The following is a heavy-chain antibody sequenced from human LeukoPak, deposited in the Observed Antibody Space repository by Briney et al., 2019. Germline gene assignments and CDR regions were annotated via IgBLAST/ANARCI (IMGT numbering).Heavy chain of an antibody. Sequence: PGGSLRLSCAASGFTFDDYAMHWVRQAPGKGLEWVSGISWNSGSTGYADSVKGRFTISRDNSKNTLYLQMNSLRAEDTAVYYCAKAMDVEMATSEGEDYWGQGTLVTVSS. J-gene: IGHJ4*02. V-gene: IGHV3-9*01. D-gene: IGHD5-24*01. CDR2: ISWNSGST. CDR1: GFTFDDYA. CDR3: AKAMDVEMATSEGEDY.